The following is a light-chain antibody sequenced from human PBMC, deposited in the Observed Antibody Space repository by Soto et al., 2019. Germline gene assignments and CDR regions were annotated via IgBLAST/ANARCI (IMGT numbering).Light chain of an antibody. CDR3: QRYGSSLYT. CDR2: GAS. V-gene: IGKV3-20*01. CDR1: QSVSSVS. Sequence: EIVLTQSPGTLSLSPGERATLSCRASQSVSSVSLAWYQQKPGQAPRLLICGASSRATGIPDRFSGSGSGTDFTLIISRLEPEDFAVYYCQRYGSSLYTFGQGTKLEIK. J-gene: IGKJ2*01.